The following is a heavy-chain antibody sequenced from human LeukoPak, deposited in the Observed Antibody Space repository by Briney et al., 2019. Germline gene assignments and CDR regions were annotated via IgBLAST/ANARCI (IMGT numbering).Heavy chain of an antibody. CDR1: GYSISSGYY. D-gene: IGHD5-24*01. J-gene: IGHJ3*02. Sequence: SETLSLTCTVSGYSISSGYYWGWIRQPPGKGLEWIGSIYHSGSTYYNPSLKSRVTISVDTSKNQFSLKLSSVTAADTAVYYCAREAGGDGYNLYAFDIWGQGTMVTVSS. V-gene: IGHV4-38-2*02. CDR2: IYHSGST. CDR3: AREAGGDGYNLYAFDI.